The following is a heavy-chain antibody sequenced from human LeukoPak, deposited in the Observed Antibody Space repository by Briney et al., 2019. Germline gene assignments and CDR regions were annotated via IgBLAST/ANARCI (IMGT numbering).Heavy chain of an antibody. CDR2: IYYSGST. D-gene: IGHD5-24*01. CDR1: GGSISSNY. CDR3: ASQRAVEMANFDY. V-gene: IGHV4-59*08. J-gene: IGHJ4*02. Sequence: SETLSLTCTVSGGSISSNYWSWIRQSPGKGLEWIGYIYYSGSTNYNPSLKSRVTISVDTSKNQFSLKLSSVTAADTAVYYCASQRAVEMANFDYWGQGTLVTVSS.